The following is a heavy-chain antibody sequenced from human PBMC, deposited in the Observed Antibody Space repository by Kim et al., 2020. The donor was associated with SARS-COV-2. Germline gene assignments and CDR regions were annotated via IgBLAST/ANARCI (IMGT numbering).Heavy chain of an antibody. J-gene: IGHJ4*02. D-gene: IGHD2-8*02. CDR2: IYYSGST. CDR3: ARVDYWLFGY. Sequence: SETLSLTCTVSGGSISSSSYYWGWIRQPPGKGLEWIGSIYYSGSTYYNPSLKSRVTISVDTSKNQFSLKLSSVTAADTAVYYCARVDYWLFGYWGQGTLVTVSS. V-gene: IGHV4-39*07. CDR1: GGSISSSSYY.